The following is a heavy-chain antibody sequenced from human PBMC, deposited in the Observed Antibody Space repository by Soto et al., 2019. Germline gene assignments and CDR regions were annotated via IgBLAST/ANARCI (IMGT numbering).Heavy chain of an antibody. Sequence: EVQLVQSGAEVKKPGESLKISCKGSGYSFTSYWIGWVRQMPAKGLEWMGIIYPGDSDTRYSPSFQGQVTISADKSISTAYLQWSSLKASDTAMYYCARHRSWSIVVAATFPDYWGQGTLVTVSS. CDR3: ARHRSWSIVVAATFPDY. CDR1: GYSFTSYW. V-gene: IGHV5-51*01. J-gene: IGHJ4*02. D-gene: IGHD2-15*01. CDR2: IYPGDSDT.